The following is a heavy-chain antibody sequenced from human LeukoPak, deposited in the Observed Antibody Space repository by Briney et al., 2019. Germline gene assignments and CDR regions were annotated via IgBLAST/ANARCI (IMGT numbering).Heavy chain of an antibody. CDR1: GGSISSYY. V-gene: IGHV4-59*01. J-gene: IGHJ3*02. CDR2: IYYSGST. CDR3: ASWTSRWNRDAFDI. Sequence: SETLSLTCTVSGGSISSYYWSWIRQPPGKGLEWIGYIYYSGSTNYNPSLKSRVTISVDTSKNQFSLKLSSVTAADTAVYYCASWTSRWNRDAFDIWGQGTMVTVSS. D-gene: IGHD6-13*01.